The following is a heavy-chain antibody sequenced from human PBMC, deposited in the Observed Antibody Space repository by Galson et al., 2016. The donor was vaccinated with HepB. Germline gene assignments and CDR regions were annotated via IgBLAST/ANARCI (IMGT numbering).Heavy chain of an antibody. J-gene: IGHJ4*02. CDR1: GDSVSSKIAA. V-gene: IGHV6-1*01. CDR3: ARMHLALDY. CDR2: TSYSPKYYN. Sequence: CAISGDSVSSKIAAWNGFRQSPSRALKWLGRTSYSPKYYNNYAVSMKSRITSNPDTSKNQFSLQLNSVTPEDTAVYYCARMHLALDYWGQGTLVTVSS.